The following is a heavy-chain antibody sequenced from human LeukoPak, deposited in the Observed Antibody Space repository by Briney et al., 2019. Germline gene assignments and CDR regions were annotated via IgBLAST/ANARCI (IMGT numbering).Heavy chain of an antibody. V-gene: IGHV3-53*01. CDR2: IYTGGST. D-gene: IGHD6-19*01. CDR1: GFAVSSHF. J-gene: IGHJ4*02. CDR3: ARSSSGWHDY. Sequence: GGSLRLSCAASGFAVSSHFMSWVRQAPGNRLEWVSVIYTGGSTYYADSVKGRFTISRDNSKSTLYLQMNSLRAEDTAVYYCARSSSGWHDYWGQGTLVTVSS.